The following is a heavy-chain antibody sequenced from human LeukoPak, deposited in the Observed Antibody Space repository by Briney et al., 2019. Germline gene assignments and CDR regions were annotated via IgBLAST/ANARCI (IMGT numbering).Heavy chain of an antibody. Sequence: PSETLSLTCTVSGGFISSYYWSWIRQPPGKGLEWIGYIYYSGSTNYNPSLKSRVTISVDTSKNQFSLKLSSVTAADTAVYYCARDFGGSYSDAFDIWGQGTMVTVSS. V-gene: IGHV4-59*01. CDR3: ARDFGGSYSDAFDI. D-gene: IGHD1-26*01. CDR1: GGFISSYY. J-gene: IGHJ3*02. CDR2: IYYSGST.